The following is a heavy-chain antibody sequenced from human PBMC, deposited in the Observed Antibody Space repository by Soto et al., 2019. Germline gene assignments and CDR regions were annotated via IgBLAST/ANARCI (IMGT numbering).Heavy chain of an antibody. J-gene: IGHJ4*01. Sequence: ASVKVSCKAFGYMITKSAMHQVRQAPGQRLEWMGWISGDSGNTKYSPKLQDRVTITRDTSASTAYMELSSLRSEDTALYYCARDGVAAGNINFDYWGQGTLVTVSS. D-gene: IGHD6-19*01. CDR1: GYMITKSA. V-gene: IGHV1-3*01. CDR3: ARDGVAAGNINFDY. CDR2: ISGDSGNT.